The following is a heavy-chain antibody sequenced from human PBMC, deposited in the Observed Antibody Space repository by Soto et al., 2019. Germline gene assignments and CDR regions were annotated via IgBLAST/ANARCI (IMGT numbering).Heavy chain of an antibody. Sequence: VQMLESGGGLVQPGGSLRLSCAASGFICSSYDMSWVRQAPGKGLEWVSTILVGGSPHYEDSVKGRFTISRDGSKNTVYLQMNSLTAGDTAVYYCAKATATGGGAFDICGQGTMVTVSS. CDR3: AKATATGGGAFDI. CDR2: ILVGGSP. V-gene: IGHV3-23*01. D-gene: IGHD2-8*02. J-gene: IGHJ3*02. CDR1: GFICSSYD.